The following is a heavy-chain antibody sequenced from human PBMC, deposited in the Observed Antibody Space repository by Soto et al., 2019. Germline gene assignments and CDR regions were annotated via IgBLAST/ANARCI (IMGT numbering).Heavy chain of an antibody. D-gene: IGHD6-19*01. J-gene: IGHJ5*02. V-gene: IGHV4-59*01. Sequence: PSETLSLTCTVSCGSISSYYWSWIRQPPGKGLEWIGYIYYSGSTNYNPSLKSRVTISVDTSKNQFSLKLSSVTAADTAVYYCARDSSSGWFDWFDPWGQGTLVTVSS. CDR3: ARDSSSGWFDWFDP. CDR1: CGSISSYY. CDR2: IYYSGST.